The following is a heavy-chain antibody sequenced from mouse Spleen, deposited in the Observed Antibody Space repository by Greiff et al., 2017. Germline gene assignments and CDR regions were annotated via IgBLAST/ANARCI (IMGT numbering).Heavy chain of an antibody. CDR3: ARTNLVGRGYFDY. CDR1: GYTFTSYD. D-gene: IGHD4-1*01. CDR2: IYPRDGST. Sequence: VQLQQSGPELVKPGASVKLSCKASGYTFTSYDINWVKQRPGQGLEWIGWIYPRDGSTKYNAKFKGKATLTVDTSSSTAYMELHSLTSEDSAVYFCARTNLVGRGYFDYWGQGTTLTVSS. J-gene: IGHJ2*01. V-gene: IGHV1-85*01.